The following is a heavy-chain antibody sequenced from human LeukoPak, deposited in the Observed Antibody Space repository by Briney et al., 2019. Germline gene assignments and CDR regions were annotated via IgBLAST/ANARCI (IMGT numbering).Heavy chain of an antibody. CDR3: IKSGNSVLIAAHSPFDY. V-gene: IGHV3-9*01. D-gene: IGHD2-15*01. Sequence: PGRSLRLSCAASGFTFDDYAMHWVRQVPGKGLEWVSGISWSSGRKEYADSVKGRFTISRDNANNSLYLQMNSLRAEDTALYHCIKSGNSVLIAAHSPFDYWGQGALVSVSS. CDR2: ISWSSGRK. CDR1: GFTFDDYA. J-gene: IGHJ4*02.